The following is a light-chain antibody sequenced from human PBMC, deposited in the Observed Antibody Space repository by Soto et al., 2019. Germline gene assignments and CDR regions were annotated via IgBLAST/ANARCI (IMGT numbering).Light chain of an antibody. Sequence: QPVLTQPASVSGSPGQSITISCTGTSSDVGGYNYVSWYQQHPGEAPKLMIYDVSNRPSGVSNRFSGSKSGNTASLTISGLQAEDEADYYCSSYTGSSTLGVFGTGTKVTVL. CDR3: SSYTGSSTLGV. CDR2: DVS. CDR1: SSDVGGYNY. J-gene: IGLJ1*01. V-gene: IGLV2-14*01.